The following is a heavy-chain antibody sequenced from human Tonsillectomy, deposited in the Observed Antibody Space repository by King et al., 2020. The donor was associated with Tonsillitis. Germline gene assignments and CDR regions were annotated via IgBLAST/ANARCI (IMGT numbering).Heavy chain of an antibody. Sequence: VQLVESGGGVVQPGGSLRLSCAASGFTFNSYGMHWVRQGPGKGLEWVAFIRYDGSYIYYGDSVKGRFTISRDNSKNTLYLQLNSLRPEDTAVYYCAKESNPAYTSAIDYWGQGTLVTVSS. J-gene: IGHJ4*02. CDR3: AKESNPAYTSAIDY. V-gene: IGHV3-30*02. D-gene: IGHD2-2*02. CDR1: GFTFNSYG. CDR2: IRYDGSYI.